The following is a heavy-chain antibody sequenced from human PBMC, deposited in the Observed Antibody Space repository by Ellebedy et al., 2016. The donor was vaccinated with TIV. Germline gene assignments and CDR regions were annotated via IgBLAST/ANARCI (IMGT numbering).Heavy chain of an antibody. V-gene: IGHV3-23*01. Sequence: GESLKISCAASGFTFSNYAMSWVRQAPGKGLEWVSGFGVSGDSPYYADSVKGRFTISRDNSYNTLYLQMSSLRAEDTAIYYCARGKSGTYIHHAFDYWGQGTLITVSS. CDR3: ARGKSGTYIHHAFDY. D-gene: IGHD1-14*01. CDR2: FGVSGDSP. CDR1: GFTFSNYA. J-gene: IGHJ4*02.